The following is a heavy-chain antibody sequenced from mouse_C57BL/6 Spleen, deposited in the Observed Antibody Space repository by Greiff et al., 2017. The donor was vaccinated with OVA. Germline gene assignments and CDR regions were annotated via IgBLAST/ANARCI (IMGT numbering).Heavy chain of an antibody. Sequence: VKLMESGPELVKPGASVKISCKASGYAFSSSWMNWVKQRPGKGLEWIGRIYPGDGDTNYNGKFKGKATLTADKSSSTAYMQLSSLTSEDSAVYFCARDDPFDYWGQGTTLTVSS. CDR3: ARDDPFDY. V-gene: IGHV1-82*01. CDR2: IYPGDGDT. J-gene: IGHJ2*01. CDR1: GYAFSSSW. D-gene: IGHD2-3*01.